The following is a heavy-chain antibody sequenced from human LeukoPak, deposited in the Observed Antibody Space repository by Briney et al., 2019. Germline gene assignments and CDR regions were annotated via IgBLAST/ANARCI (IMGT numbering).Heavy chain of an antibody. CDR3: TTFALRPFKSASYHGGFDY. D-gene: IGHD1-26*01. CDR1: GFTFSSYA. V-gene: IGHV3-23*01. CDR2: IGGSGGST. J-gene: IGHJ4*02. Sequence: GGSLRLSCAASGFTFSSYAMSWVGQAPGKGLEWVSAIGGSGGSTYYADSVKGRFTIYRDNSKNTLYLQMNILRAEDTAVYYCTTFALRPFKSASYHGGFDYWGQGTLVTVSS.